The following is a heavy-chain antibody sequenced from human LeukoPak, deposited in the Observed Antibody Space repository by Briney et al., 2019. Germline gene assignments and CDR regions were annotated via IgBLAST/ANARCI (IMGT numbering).Heavy chain of an antibody. D-gene: IGHD3-16*02. J-gene: IGHJ4*02. Sequence: GRSLRLSCAASGFTFDDYAMHWVRQAPGKGLEWVAVISYDGSNKYYADSVKGRFTISRDNSKNTLYLQMNSLRAEDTAVYYCAKALAGSGELSDYWGQGTLVTVSS. V-gene: IGHV3-30*18. CDR2: ISYDGSNK. CDR3: AKALAGSGELSDY. CDR1: GFTFDDYA.